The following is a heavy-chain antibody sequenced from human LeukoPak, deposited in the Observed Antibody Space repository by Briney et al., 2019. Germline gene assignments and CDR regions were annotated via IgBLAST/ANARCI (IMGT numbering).Heavy chain of an antibody. V-gene: IGHV1-18*01. J-gene: IGHJ3*02. Sequence: ASVKVSCKAFGYTFDTSSITWVRQAPGQRLEWVGWISPQSGNTQYAQGVQGRVTMTTDTSRSTAYMELRSLRPDDTAVYYCTRVRNSNNWWGAFDIWGQGTMVTVSS. CDR3: TRVRNSNNWWGAFDI. CDR2: ISPQSGNT. D-gene: IGHD1-1*01. CDR1: GYTFDTSS.